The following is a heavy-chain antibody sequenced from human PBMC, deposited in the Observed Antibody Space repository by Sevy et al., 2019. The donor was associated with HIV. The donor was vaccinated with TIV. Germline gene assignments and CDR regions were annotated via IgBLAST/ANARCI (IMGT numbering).Heavy chain of an antibody. D-gene: IGHD3-10*01. J-gene: IGHJ4*02. CDR3: ARIYYGGYYFDY. Sequence: ASVKVSCKASGYTFTRNYIHWVRQAPGQGLEWMGWISPDSGGTNYAHNFQGRVTMTRDTSITTAYMDLSRLRSDDTAVYYCARIYYGGYYFDYWGQGTLVTVSS. CDR2: ISPDSGGT. CDR1: GYTFTRNY. V-gene: IGHV1-2*02.